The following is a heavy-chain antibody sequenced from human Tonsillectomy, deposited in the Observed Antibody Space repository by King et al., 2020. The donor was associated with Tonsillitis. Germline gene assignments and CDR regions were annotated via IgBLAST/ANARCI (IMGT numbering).Heavy chain of an antibody. CDR3: ASVGYSGSYLPFDY. CDR2: INHSGST. D-gene: IGHD1-26*01. V-gene: IGHV4-34*01. J-gene: IGHJ4*02. CDR1: GGSFSGYY. Sequence: VQLPQWGAGLLKPSETLSLTCAVYGGSFSGYYWSWIRQPPGKGLEWIGEINHSGSTNYNPSLKSRVTISVDTSKNQFSLKLSSVTAADTAVYYCASVGYSGSYLPFDYWGQGTPVTVSS.